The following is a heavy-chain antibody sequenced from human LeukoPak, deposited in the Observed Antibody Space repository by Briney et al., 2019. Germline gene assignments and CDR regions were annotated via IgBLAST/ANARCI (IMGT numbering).Heavy chain of an antibody. CDR1: GFTFSSCA. V-gene: IGHV3-23*01. J-gene: IGHJ4*02. Sequence: GGSLRLSCAASGFTFSSCAMSWVRQAPGEGLEWVSAISGSGGSTYYADSVKGRFTISRDNSKNTLYLQMNSLRAEDTAVYYCAKDRTGYSSGWYEDYFDYWGQGTLVTVSS. CDR2: ISGSGGST. D-gene: IGHD6-19*01. CDR3: AKDRTGYSSGWYEDYFDY.